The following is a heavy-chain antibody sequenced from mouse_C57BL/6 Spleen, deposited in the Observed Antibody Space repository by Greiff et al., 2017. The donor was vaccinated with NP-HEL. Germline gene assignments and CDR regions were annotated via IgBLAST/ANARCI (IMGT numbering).Heavy chain of an antibody. Sequence: QVQLKESGPELVKPGTSVKISCKASGYAFSSSWMNWVKQRPGKGLEWIGRIYPGDGDTIYNGKFKGKATLTADKSSSTAYMQLSSLTSEDSAVYFCARYYGSSHWYFDVWGTGTTVTVSS. CDR2: IYPGDGDT. CDR1: GYAFSSSW. CDR3: ARYYGSSHWYFDV. D-gene: IGHD1-1*01. V-gene: IGHV1-82*01. J-gene: IGHJ1*03.